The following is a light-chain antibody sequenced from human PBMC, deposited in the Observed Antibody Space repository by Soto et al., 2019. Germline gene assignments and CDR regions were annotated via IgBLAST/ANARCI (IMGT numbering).Light chain of an antibody. CDR2: GAS. CDR1: RRVSSSY. Sequence: EIVLTQSPGTVSLSPGERATLSCRASRRVSSSYLTWYQQKLGQAPRLLIYGASVRAPGIPGRFSGSESRTDFTLTISRLEPEDFALYYCQQYADTLTFGGGTKVEIK. V-gene: IGKV3-20*01. J-gene: IGKJ4*01. CDR3: QQYADTLT.